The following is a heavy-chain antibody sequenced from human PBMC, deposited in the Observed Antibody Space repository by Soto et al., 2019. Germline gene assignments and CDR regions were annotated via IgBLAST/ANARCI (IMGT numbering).Heavy chain of an antibody. J-gene: IGHJ4*02. CDR2: IYDSVNT. V-gene: IGHV4-31*03. Sequence: SETLSLTCTVSGDSLSSGGHYWSWIRQHPGKGLEWIGHIYDSVNTYYSPSLRSRVTISADMSKNQFSLNLRSVTAADTAVYYCARVDHRGYFAILNDYWAREPWSPSTQ. D-gene: IGHD3-9*01. CDR1: GDSLSSGGHY. CDR3: ARVDHRGYFAILNDY.